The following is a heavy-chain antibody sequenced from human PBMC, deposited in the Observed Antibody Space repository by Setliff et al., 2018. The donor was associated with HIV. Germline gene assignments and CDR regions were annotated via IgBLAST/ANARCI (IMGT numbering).Heavy chain of an antibody. CDR1: GGSISSGGYY. D-gene: IGHD3-22*01. J-gene: IGHJ4*02. V-gene: IGHV4-31*03. Sequence: PSETLSLTCTVSGGSISSGGYYWSWIRQHPGKGLEWIGYIYYSGSTYYNPSLKSRVTISVDTSKNQFSLKLSSATAADTAVYYCVKDRWYYDSSGYLDYWGQGTLVTVSS. CDR3: VKDRWYYDSSGYLDY. CDR2: IYYSGST.